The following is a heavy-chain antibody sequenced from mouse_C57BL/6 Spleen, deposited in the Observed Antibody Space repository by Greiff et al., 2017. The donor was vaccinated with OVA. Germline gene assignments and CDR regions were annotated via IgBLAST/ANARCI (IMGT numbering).Heavy chain of an antibody. CDR2: IYPRSGHT. CDR1: GYTFTSYG. Sequence: VQLQESGAELARPGASVKLSCKASGYTFTSYGISWVKQRTGQGLEWIGEIYPRSGHTYYNEKFKGKATLTADKSSSTAYMELRSLTSDDSAVYFCARGLAYWGQGTLVTVSA. J-gene: IGHJ3*01. CDR3: ARGLAY. V-gene: IGHV1-81*01.